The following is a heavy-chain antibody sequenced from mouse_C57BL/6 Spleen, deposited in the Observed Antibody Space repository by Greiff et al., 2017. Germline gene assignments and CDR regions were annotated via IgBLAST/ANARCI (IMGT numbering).Heavy chain of an antibody. Sequence: VKLSCKASGYTFTSYGISWVKQRTGQGLEWIGEIYPRSGNTYYNEKFKGKATLTADKSSSTAYMELRSLTSEDSAVYFCARSGDGSSYWYFDVWGTGTTVTVSS. CDR1: GYTFTSYG. CDR2: IYPRSGNT. V-gene: IGHV1-81*01. CDR3: ARSGDGSSYWYFDV. D-gene: IGHD1-1*01. J-gene: IGHJ1*03.